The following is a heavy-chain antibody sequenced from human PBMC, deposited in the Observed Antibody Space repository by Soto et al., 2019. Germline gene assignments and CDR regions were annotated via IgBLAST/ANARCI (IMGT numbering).Heavy chain of an antibody. D-gene: IGHD4-17*01. J-gene: IGHJ4*02. CDR1: GGSIRSGGYY. V-gene: IGHV4-31*03. Sequence: PSETLSLTCTVSGGSIRSGGYYWSWIRQHPGKGLEWIGYIYSSGSPYYNPSLKSRVTISVDTSKTQFSLKLSSVTAADTAVYYCARAQETTAFDYWGQGTLVTVSS. CDR3: ARAQETTAFDY. CDR2: IYSSGSP.